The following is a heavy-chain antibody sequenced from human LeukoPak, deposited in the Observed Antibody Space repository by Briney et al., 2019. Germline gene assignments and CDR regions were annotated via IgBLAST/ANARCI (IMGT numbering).Heavy chain of an antibody. D-gene: IGHD3-10*01. CDR3: ARTEGTWYFDL. V-gene: IGHV3-48*04. CDR2: ISSWSSII. CDR1: GFTFSAYS. Sequence: PGGSLRLSCAASGFTFSAYSMNWVRQAPGKGLEWVSYISSWSSIIYYADSVKGRFTISRDNAKNSLYLQMNNLKAEDTAVYYCARTEGTWYFDLWGRGTLVTVPS. J-gene: IGHJ2*01.